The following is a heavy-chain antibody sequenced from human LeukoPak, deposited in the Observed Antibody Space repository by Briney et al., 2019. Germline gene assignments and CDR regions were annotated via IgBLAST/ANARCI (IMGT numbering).Heavy chain of an antibody. J-gene: IGHJ1*01. D-gene: IGHD2-15*01. CDR2: IYYSGST. CDR1: GDSISSYY. Sequence: SETLSLTCTVSGDSISSYYWSWIRQPPGKGLEWIGYIYYSGSTNYNPSLKSRVTISVDTSKNQFSLKLSSVTAADTAVYYCASSWVVAARSQYFQHWGQGTLVTVSS. CDR3: ASSWVVAARSQYFQH. V-gene: IGHV4-59*01.